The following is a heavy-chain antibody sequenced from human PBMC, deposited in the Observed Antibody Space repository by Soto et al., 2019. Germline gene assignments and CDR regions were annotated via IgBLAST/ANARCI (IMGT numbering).Heavy chain of an antibody. J-gene: IGHJ4*02. D-gene: IGHD2-15*01. V-gene: IGHV3-30-3*01. Sequence: QVQLVESGGGVVQPGRSLRLSCAASGFTFSSYAMHWVRQAPGKGLEWVAVISYDGSNKYYADSVKGRFTISRDNSKNTLYLQMNSLRAEDTAVYYCARDIAPTPPLDYFDYWGQGTLVTVSS. CDR3: ARDIAPTPPLDYFDY. CDR1: GFTFSSYA. CDR2: ISYDGSNK.